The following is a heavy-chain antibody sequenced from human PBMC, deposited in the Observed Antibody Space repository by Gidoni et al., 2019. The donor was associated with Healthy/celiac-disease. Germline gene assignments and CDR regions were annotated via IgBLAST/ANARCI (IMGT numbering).Heavy chain of an antibody. D-gene: IGHD3-10*01. Sequence: EVQLLESGGGLVQPGGSLRLSCAASGFTFSRYAMSWVRQAPGKGLEWVSAISGSGGSTYYADSVKGRFTISRDNSKNTLYLQMNSLRAEDTAVYYCAKRGTVLLWFGDFDYWGQGTLVTVSS. V-gene: IGHV3-23*01. J-gene: IGHJ4*02. CDR1: GFTFSRYA. CDR2: ISGSGGST. CDR3: AKRGTVLLWFGDFDY.